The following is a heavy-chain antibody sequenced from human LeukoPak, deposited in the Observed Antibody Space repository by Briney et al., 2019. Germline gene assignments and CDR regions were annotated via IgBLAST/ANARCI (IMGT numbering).Heavy chain of an antibody. CDR1: GGSFSGYY. V-gene: IGHV4-34*01. CDR2: INHSGST. CDR3: ARRLLGYCSGGSCYSGYFQH. D-gene: IGHD2-15*01. Sequence: SSETLSLTCAVYGGSFSGYYWSWIRQPPGKGLEWIGGINHSGSTNSNPSLKSRVTISVDTSKNQFSLKLSSVTAADTAMYYCARRLLGYCSGGSCYSGYFQHWGQGTLVTVSS. J-gene: IGHJ1*01.